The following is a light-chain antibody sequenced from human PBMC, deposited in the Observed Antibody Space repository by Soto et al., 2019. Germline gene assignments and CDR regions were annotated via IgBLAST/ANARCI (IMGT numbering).Light chain of an antibody. Sequence: EIVLTQSPGTLSLSPGERATLSCRASQSDSSSYLAWYRQKPGQAPSLLIYGASRRATGIPDRFSGSGSGTDFTLTISRLGPEDFAVYYCQQYDRSPWTFGQGTKVEVK. J-gene: IGKJ1*01. CDR1: QSDSSSY. CDR3: QQYDRSPWT. CDR2: GAS. V-gene: IGKV3-20*01.